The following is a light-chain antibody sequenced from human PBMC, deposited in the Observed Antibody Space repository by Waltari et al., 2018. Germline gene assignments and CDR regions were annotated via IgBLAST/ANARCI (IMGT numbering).Light chain of an antibody. CDR3: QQYNNWPLT. Sequence: EIVLTQSPATLSMSPGDRATLSCRASQILSSSLAWYQQKPGQAPRLLIYGASNRATGIPDRFSGSGSGTDFTLTISSLEPEDFAIYYCQQYNNWPLTFGGGTKVEIK. J-gene: IGKJ4*01. CDR2: GAS. CDR1: QILSSS. V-gene: IGKV3-15*01.